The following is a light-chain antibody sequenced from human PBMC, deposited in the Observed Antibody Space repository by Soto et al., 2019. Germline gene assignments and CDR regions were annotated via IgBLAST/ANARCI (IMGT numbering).Light chain of an antibody. J-gene: IGKJ4*01. CDR3: KRYNRWLHT. V-gene: IGKV3-15*01. CDR2: IAS. CDR1: QSIGSN. Sequence: VMTQSPATLSASPGERVTLSCRASQSIGSNLAWYQHKPGQAPRLLIYIASTRATGIPARSSVSGSGTEFILTISSLQSEDVATYYCKRYNRWLHTFGGGAKVDIK.